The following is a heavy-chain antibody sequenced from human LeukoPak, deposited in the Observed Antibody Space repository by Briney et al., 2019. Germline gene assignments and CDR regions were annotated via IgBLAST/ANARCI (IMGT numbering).Heavy chain of an antibody. D-gene: IGHD3-10*01. CDR1: GFTFNNYA. J-gene: IGHJ4*02. Sequence: GGSLRLSCAASGFTFNNYAMTWVRQAPGRGLEWVSTISNSGGSTYYADSVKGRFSISRDNSKNTLYLQMNSLRAEDTAVYYCARAWDPPTMVRGYPIPGYWGQGTLVTVSS. V-gene: IGHV3-23*01. CDR3: ARAWDPPTMVRGYPIPGY. CDR2: ISNSGGST.